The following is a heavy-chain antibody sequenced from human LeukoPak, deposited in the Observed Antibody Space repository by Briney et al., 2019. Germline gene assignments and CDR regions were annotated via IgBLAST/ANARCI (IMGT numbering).Heavy chain of an antibody. CDR3: ARVQHLGQGFRY. Sequence: SETLSLTCAVYGGSFSGYYWSWIRQPPGKGLEWIGEINHSGSTNYNPSLKSRVTISVDTSKNQFSLQLNSVSPEDTAVYYCARVQHLGQGFRYWGQGTLVTVSS. V-gene: IGHV4-34*01. J-gene: IGHJ4*02. D-gene: IGHD3-3*02. CDR2: INHSGST. CDR1: GGSFSGYY.